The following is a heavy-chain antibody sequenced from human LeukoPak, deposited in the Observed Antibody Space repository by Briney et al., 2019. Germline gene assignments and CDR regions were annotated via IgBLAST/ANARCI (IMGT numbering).Heavy chain of an antibody. CDR1: GGTFSSYA. J-gene: IGHJ4*02. V-gene: IGHV1-69*04. D-gene: IGHD5-18*01. CDR3: ARISDTAMVTVSDY. Sequence: SVKVSCKASGGTFSSYAISWVRQAPGQGLEWMGRIIPILGIANYAQKFQGRVTITADKSTSTAYMELSSLRSEDTAVYYWARISDTAMVTVSDYWGQGTLVTVSS. CDR2: IIPILGIA.